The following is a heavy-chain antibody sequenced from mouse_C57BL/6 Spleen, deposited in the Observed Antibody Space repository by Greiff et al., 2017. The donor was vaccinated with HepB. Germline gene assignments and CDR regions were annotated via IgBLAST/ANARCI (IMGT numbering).Heavy chain of an antibody. D-gene: IGHD2-4*01. J-gene: IGHJ4*01. Sequence: VKLQESGPGLVQPSQSLSITCTVSGFSLTSYGVHWVRQSPGKGLEWLGVIWSGGSTDYNAAFISRLSISKDNSKSQVFFKMNSLQADDTAIYYCARRGGYDYGDYAMDYWGQGTSVTVSS. CDR1: GFSLTSYG. CDR3: ARRGGYDYGDYAMDY. CDR2: IWSGGST. V-gene: IGHV2-2*01.